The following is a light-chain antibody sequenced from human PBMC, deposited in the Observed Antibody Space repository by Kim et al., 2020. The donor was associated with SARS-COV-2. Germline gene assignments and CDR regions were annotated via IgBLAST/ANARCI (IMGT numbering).Light chain of an antibody. V-gene: IGKV3-20*01. CDR3: QQYGNAPDT. CDR2: GAS. Sequence: PGERATLSCRASRSVRGSYLAWYQQQKPGQAPRLLIYGASSRATGIPDRFSGSGSGTDFTLTISRLEPEDFAVYYCQQYGNAPDTFGQGTRLEIK. CDR1: RSVRGSY. J-gene: IGKJ5*01.